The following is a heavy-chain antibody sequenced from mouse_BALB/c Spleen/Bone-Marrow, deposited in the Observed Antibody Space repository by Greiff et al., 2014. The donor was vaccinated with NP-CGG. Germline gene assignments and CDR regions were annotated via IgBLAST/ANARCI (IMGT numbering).Heavy chain of an antibody. CDR1: GYTFTNYW. J-gene: IGHJ1*01. V-gene: IGHV1S41*01. CDR2: IAPGSGST. CDR3: ARERYGYDGWYFDD. D-gene: IGHD2-2*01. Sequence: DLVKPGASVKLSCKTSGYTFTNYWINWIKQRPGQGLEWLGRIAPGSGSTYYNEMFKVKAPLTVDTSSSTAYIQPSSLSSEGSAVYDCARERYGYDGWYFDDWGEGTTVTVSS.